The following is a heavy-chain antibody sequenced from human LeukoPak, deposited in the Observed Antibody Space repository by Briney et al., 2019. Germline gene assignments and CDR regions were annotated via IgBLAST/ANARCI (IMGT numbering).Heavy chain of an antibody. D-gene: IGHD3-9*01. CDR3: ARIDWVFDY. J-gene: IGHJ4*02. V-gene: IGHV4-61*02. CDR2: IYTSGST. CDR1: GGSISSGSYY. Sequence: PSETLSLTCTVSGGSISSGSYYWSWIRQPAGKGLEWIGRIYTSGSTNYNPSLKSRVTISVDTSKNRFSLKLSPVTAADTAVYYCARIDWVFDYWGQGTLVTVSS.